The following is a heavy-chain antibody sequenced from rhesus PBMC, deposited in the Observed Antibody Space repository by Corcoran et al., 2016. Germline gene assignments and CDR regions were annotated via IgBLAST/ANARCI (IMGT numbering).Heavy chain of an antibody. CDR1: GYSPSSGYY. CDR2: ISGSTGST. D-gene: IGHD4-29*01. CDR3: ARNLYGSSIDY. Sequence: QVQLQESGPGLVRPSETLSLTCAVSGYSPSSGYYWGWIRPPPGKGLEYIGYISGSTGSTYDNPSLKSRVTISKDTSKNQFSLKLSSVTAADTAVYYCARNLYGSSIDYWGQGVLVTVSS. V-gene: IGHV4-99*01. J-gene: IGHJ4*01.